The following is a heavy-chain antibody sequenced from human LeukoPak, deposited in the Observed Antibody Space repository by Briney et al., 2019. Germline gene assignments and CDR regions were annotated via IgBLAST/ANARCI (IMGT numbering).Heavy chain of an antibody. Sequence: GASVKVSCKASGGTFSSYAISWVRQAPGQGLEWMGGIIPIFGTANYAQKFQGRVTITADESTSTAYMELSSLRSEDTAVYYCAKDLGPDYGDYVVSGMDVWGQGTTVTVSS. D-gene: IGHD4-17*01. CDR3: AKDLGPDYGDYVVSGMDV. CDR1: GGTFSSYA. CDR2: IIPIFGTA. V-gene: IGHV1-69*13. J-gene: IGHJ6*02.